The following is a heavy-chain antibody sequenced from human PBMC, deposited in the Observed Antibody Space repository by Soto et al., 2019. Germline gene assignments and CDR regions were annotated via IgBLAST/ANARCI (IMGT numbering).Heavy chain of an antibody. CDR2: ISSDSGTI. D-gene: IGHD3-10*01. Sequence: EVQMVESGGDLVQPGGSLRLSCVVSGFSFRIYSMNWVRQAPGKGLEWISYISSDSGTIYYADSLKGRFTISRDNGKNSLYLQMNSLTXEDTAVYYCARGRLWSFDFWGQGTLVTVSS. CDR3: ARGRLWSFDF. V-gene: IGHV3-48*02. CDR1: GFSFRIYS. J-gene: IGHJ4*02.